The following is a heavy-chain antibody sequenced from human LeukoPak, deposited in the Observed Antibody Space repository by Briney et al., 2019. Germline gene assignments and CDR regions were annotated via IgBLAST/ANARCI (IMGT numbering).Heavy chain of an antibody. CDR1: GFTFSTYE. J-gene: IGHJ4*02. CDR3: ARVNFGSKFDY. CDR2: ISSSGSTI. V-gene: IGHV3-48*03. D-gene: IGHD3-16*01. Sequence: PGGSLRLSCAASGFTFSTYEMNWVRQAPGKGLEWVSYISSSGSTIYYADSVKGRFTISRDNAENSLYLQMNSLRVDDTAVYYCARVNFGSKFDYWGQGTLVTVSS.